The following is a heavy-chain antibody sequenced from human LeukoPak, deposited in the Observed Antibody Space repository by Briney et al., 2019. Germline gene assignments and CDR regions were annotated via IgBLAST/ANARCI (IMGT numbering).Heavy chain of an antibody. CDR3: AGGDRYSYAWFDI. J-gene: IGHJ3*02. CDR1: GDSISNHY. Sequence: SETLSLTCTVSGDSISNHYWSWIRQPPGKGLEWIGYIYYSGSTNYNPSLKSRVTISVDTTKNQFSLKLSSVTAADTAVYYCAGGDRYSYAWFDIWGQGTMVTVSS. D-gene: IGHD5-18*01. CDR2: IYYSGST. V-gene: IGHV4-59*11.